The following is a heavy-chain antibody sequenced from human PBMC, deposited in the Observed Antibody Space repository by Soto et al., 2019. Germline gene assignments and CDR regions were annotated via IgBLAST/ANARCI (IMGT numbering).Heavy chain of an antibody. CDR1: GGTFSSYT. D-gene: IGHD4-17*01. V-gene: IGHV1-69*02. Sequence: QVQLVQSGAEVKKPGSSVKVSCKASGGTFSSYTISWVRQAPGQGLEWMGRIIPILGIANYAQKFQGRVTITADKSTSTAYMELSSLRSKDTAVYYCARGDATVTKNYYYYYYMDVWGKGTTVTVSS. CDR2: IIPILGIA. CDR3: ARGDATVTKNYYYYYYMDV. J-gene: IGHJ6*03.